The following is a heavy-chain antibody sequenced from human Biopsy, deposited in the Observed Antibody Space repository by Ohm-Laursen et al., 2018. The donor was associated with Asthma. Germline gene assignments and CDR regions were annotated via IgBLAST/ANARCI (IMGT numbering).Heavy chain of an antibody. V-gene: IGHV1-24*01. CDR2: HDHEEGGT. CDR3: ASDFPKDYVRYNFQF. Sequence: GASVKVSCKFSGYSLTDLSMHWVRQAPGQGLEWIGGHDHEEGGTVNARRFQGRVTMTEDTSTDTAYMELSSLSSDDTAVYYCASDFPKDYVRYNFQFWGQGTLVTVSS. J-gene: IGHJ4*02. D-gene: IGHD4-17*01. CDR1: GYSLTDLS.